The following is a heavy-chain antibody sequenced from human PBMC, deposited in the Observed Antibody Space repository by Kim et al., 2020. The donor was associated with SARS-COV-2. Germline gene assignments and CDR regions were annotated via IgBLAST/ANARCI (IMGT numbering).Heavy chain of an antibody. CDR3: AREPGPYYDYVWGSYRYAYFDY. Sequence: GGSLRLSCAASGFTVSSNYMSWVRQAPGKGLEWVSVIYSGGSTYYADSVKGRFTISRDNSKNTLYLQMNSLRAEDTAVYYCAREPGPYYDYVWGSYRYAYFDYWGQGTLVTVSS. D-gene: IGHD3-16*02. J-gene: IGHJ4*02. CDR1: GFTVSSNY. CDR2: IYSGGST. V-gene: IGHV3-53*01.